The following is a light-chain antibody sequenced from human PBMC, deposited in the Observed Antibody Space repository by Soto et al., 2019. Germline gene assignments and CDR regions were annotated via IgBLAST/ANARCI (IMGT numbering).Light chain of an antibody. V-gene: IGKV1-27*01. CDR1: QGISNS. CDR2: GAS. CDR3: QKYDGAPWT. Sequence: DFRMTQSPSSLSASVGDRVTITCRASQGISNSLAWYQQKPGKVPSLLIYGASTLQSGVPSRFSGSGSGTDVTLTISSLQPEDFATYYCQKYDGAPWTFGQGTKVELK. J-gene: IGKJ1*01.